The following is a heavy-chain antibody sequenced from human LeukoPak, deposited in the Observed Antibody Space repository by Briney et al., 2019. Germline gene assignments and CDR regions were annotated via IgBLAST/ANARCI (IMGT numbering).Heavy chain of an antibody. Sequence: SVXVSCKASGYTFTGYYMHWVRQAPGQGLEWMGWINPNSGGTNYAQKFQGRVTMTRDTSISTAYTELSRLRSDDTAVYYCAREKKQLFHFDYWGQGTLVTVSS. CDR3: AREKKQLFHFDY. CDR2: INPNSGGT. V-gene: IGHV1-2*02. CDR1: GYTFTGYY. J-gene: IGHJ4*02. D-gene: IGHD6-13*01.